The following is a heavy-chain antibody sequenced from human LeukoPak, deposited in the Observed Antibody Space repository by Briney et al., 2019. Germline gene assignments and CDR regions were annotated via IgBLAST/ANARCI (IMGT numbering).Heavy chain of an antibody. Sequence: PGGSLRLSCAASGFTVSSNYMSWVRQAPGKGLEWVSVIYSGGSTYYADSVKGRFTISRDNSKNTLYLQMNSLRAEDTAVYYCARARHYGDYDWGFDYWGQGTLVTVSS. CDR2: IYSGGST. D-gene: IGHD4-17*01. V-gene: IGHV3-66*01. J-gene: IGHJ4*02. CDR3: ARARHYGDYDWGFDY. CDR1: GFTVSSNY.